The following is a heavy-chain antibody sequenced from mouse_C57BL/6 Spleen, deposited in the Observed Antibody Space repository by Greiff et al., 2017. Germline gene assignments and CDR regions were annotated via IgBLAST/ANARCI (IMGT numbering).Heavy chain of an antibody. CDR2: IYPGDGDT. J-gene: IGHJ4*01. CDR1: GYAFSSSW. CDR3: AAARPIYDGYPYYAMDY. V-gene: IGHV1-82*01. D-gene: IGHD2-3*01. Sequence: QVQLQQSGPELVKPGASVKISCKASGYAFSSSWMNWVKQRPGKGLEWIGRIYPGDGDTNYNGKFKGKATLTADKSSSPAYMQLSSLTSEDSAVYFCAAARPIYDGYPYYAMDYWGQGTSVTVSS.